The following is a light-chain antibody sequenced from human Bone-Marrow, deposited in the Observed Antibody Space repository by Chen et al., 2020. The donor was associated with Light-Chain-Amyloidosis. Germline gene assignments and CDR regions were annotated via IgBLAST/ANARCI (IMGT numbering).Light chain of an antibody. V-gene: IGLV3-25*03. CDR2: RDT. CDR1: DLPTKY. J-gene: IGLJ2*01. CDR3: QSADSSGTYEVI. Sequence: SYELTQPPSVSVSPGQTARITCSGDDLPTKYAYWYQQKPGQAPVLVIHRDTERPWGISERFSGCSSGTTATLTISGVQAEDEADYHCQSADSSGTYEVIFGGRTKLTGL.